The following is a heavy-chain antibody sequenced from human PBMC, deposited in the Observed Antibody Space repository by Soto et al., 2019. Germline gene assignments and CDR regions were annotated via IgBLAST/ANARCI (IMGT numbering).Heavy chain of an antibody. D-gene: IGHD3-10*01. J-gene: IGHJ6*01. CDR3: AHSLYYGSGSYYNFYYYYGMDV. CDR2: IYWNDDK. CDR1: GFSLSTGGVG. Sequence: SGPTLVNPTQTLTLTCTFSGFSLSTGGVGVGWIRQPPGKALEWLALIYWNDDKRYSPSLKSRLTITKDTSKNQVVLTMTNMDHVDTATYYCAHSLYYGSGSYYNFYYYYGMDVWGQGT. V-gene: IGHV2-5*01.